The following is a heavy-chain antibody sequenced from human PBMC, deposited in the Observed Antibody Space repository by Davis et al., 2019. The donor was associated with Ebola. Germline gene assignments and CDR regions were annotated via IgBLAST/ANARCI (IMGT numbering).Heavy chain of an antibody. CDR3: ARDNGY. D-gene: IGHD1-14*01. Sequence: MPSETLSLTCAVYGGSFNGYYWSWIRQPPGKGLEWIGEIDHSGTTNYNPSLKSRITISVDTSKNQFSLKLSSVTAADTAVYYCARDNGYWGQGTLVTVSS. CDR2: IDHSGTT. CDR1: GGSFNGYY. V-gene: IGHV4-34*01. J-gene: IGHJ4*02.